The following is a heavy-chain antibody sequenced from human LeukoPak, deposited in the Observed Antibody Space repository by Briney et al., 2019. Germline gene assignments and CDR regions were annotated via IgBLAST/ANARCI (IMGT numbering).Heavy chain of an antibody. CDR2: INPSGGST. V-gene: IGHV1-46*01. J-gene: IGHJ4*02. CDR1: GYTFTSYY. D-gene: IGHD3-9*01. Sequence: ASVKVSCKASGYTFTSYYMHWVRQAPGQGLEWMGIINPSGGSTSYAQKFQGRVTMTRDTSTSTVYMELSSLRSEDTAVYYCARVPGTYYDILTGYYMAFDYWGQGTLVTVSS. CDR3: ARVPGTYYDILTGYYMAFDY.